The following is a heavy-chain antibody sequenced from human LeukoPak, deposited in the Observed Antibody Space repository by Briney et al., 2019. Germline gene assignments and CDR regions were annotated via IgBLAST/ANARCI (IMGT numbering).Heavy chain of an antibody. J-gene: IGHJ4*02. CDR2: IQHDGSDK. CDR1: VFTFNNYV. CDR3: AKDDWIPSYPTVAGLGD. D-gene: IGHD6-19*01. Sequence: GGALRLSCTASVFTFNNYVMHSVRQAPGKGLEWVAFIQHDGSDKYSAESVKGRFTISRDNSKSTLYLQINSLRPDDTAVYYCAKDDWIPSYPTVAGLGDWGQGTLVTVSS. V-gene: IGHV3-30*02.